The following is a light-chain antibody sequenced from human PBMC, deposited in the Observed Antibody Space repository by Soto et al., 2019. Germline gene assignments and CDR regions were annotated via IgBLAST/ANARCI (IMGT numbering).Light chain of an antibody. CDR1: SSDVGGYNY. V-gene: IGLV2-14*03. J-gene: IGLJ3*02. CDR2: DVT. CDR3: TSYTTSSPYLV. Sequence: QSVLTQPASVSGSPGQSITISCTGTSSDVGGYNYVSWYQHHPGKAPKLMIYDVTNRPSGVSNRFSGSKSVNTASLTISGLQAEDEADYYCTSYTTSSPYLVFGGGTKLTVL.